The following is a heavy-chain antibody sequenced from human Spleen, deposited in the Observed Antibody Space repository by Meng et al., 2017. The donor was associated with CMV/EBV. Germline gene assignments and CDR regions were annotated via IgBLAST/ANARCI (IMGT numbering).Heavy chain of an antibody. D-gene: IGHD3-3*01. J-gene: IGHJ6*02. CDR2: INPNSGGT. CDR3: ARDIRPNDVWMDV. CDR1: GYTFTGYY. V-gene: IGHV1-2*02. Sequence: ASVKVSCKASGYTFTGYYMHWVRQAPGQGLEWMGWINPNSGGTNYAQKFQGRLTLTTDSSTTTAYLELRSLTSDDTAVYYCARDIRPNDVWMDVWGQGTTVTVSS.